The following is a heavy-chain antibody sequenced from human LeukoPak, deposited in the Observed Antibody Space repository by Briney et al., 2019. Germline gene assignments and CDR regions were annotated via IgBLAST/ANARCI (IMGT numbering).Heavy chain of an antibody. CDR3: AREAVTRNYFDY. Sequence: GGSLRLSCAASGFTFSDYYMTWIRQSPEKGLEWVSYISGSGTHTNYADSVKGRFTISRDNSKNTLYLQMNSLRAEDTAVYYCAREAVTRNYFDYWGQGTLVTVSS. CDR2: ISGSGTHT. V-gene: IGHV3-11*05. J-gene: IGHJ4*02. CDR1: GFTFSDYY. D-gene: IGHD4-17*01.